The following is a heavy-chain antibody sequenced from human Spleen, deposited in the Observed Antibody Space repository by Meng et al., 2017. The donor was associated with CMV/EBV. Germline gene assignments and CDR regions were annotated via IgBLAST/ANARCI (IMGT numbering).Heavy chain of an antibody. CDR1: GFGFSSYG. CDR2: IKEDGSET. D-gene: IGHD2-21*01. CDR3: ARDAMWTPVDY. V-gene: IGHV3-7*01. J-gene: IGHJ4*02. Sequence: GESLKISCVASGFGFSSYGMHWGRQGPGKGLEWVANIKEDGSETNYADSLRGRFTISRDNAESLVYLQIDRLRADDTAVYYCARDAMWTPVDYWGQGSLVTVSS.